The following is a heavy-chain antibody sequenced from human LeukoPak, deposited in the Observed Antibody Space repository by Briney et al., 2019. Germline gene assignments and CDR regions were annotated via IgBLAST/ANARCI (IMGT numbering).Heavy chain of an antibody. V-gene: IGHV3-21*04. Sequence: GGSLRLSCAASGFTFSSYSMNWVRQAPGKGLEWVSSISSSSSYIYYADSVKGRFTISRDNAKNSLYLQMNSLRAEDTAVYYCARHVWSPEWLGAFDIWGQGTMVTVSS. CDR2: ISSSSSYI. CDR1: GFTFSSYS. D-gene: IGHD3-3*01. J-gene: IGHJ3*02. CDR3: ARHVWSPEWLGAFDI.